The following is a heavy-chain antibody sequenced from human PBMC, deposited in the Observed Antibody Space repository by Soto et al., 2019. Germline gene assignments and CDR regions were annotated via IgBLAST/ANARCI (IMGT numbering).Heavy chain of an antibody. CDR1: RFTFSDYA. D-gene: IGHD1-26*01. CDR3: ALRKTGSYFDY. J-gene: IGHJ4*02. Sequence: GGSLRLSCKASRFTFSDYAMSWFRQPPGKGLEWVGFISTETYGATTDYAASVNGRFTISRDDSKSTAYLQMNSLRAEDTAVYYCALRKTGSYFDYWGQGTLVTVSS. CDR2: ISTETYGATT. V-gene: IGHV3-49*03.